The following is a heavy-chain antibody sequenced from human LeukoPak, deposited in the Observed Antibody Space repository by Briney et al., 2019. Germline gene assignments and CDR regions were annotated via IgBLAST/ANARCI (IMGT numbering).Heavy chain of an antibody. Sequence: GGSLRLSCSASGFTFSSYSMNWVRQAPGKGLEWVSSISSSSSYIYYADSVKGRFTISRDNAKNSLYLQMNSLRAEDTAVYYCARGPYSSGWYGWFDPWGQGTLVTVSS. J-gene: IGHJ5*02. CDR3: ARGPYSSGWYGWFDP. D-gene: IGHD6-19*01. V-gene: IGHV3-21*01. CDR1: GFTFSSYS. CDR2: ISSSSSYI.